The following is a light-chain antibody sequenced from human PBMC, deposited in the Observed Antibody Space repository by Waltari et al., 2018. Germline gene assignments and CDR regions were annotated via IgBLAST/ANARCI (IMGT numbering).Light chain of an antibody. CDR3: QHYGSLPQT. Sequence: EIVLTQSPGTLSLSPGEGAALSCRASQSVTFDYLAWDQQQPVQAPRLLIYGAPSRATGIPDRFSGRGSGTDFTLTISRLEAEDFAVYYCQHYGSLPQTFGQGTKVEIK. CDR2: GAP. CDR1: QSVTFDY. J-gene: IGKJ1*01. V-gene: IGKV3-20*01.